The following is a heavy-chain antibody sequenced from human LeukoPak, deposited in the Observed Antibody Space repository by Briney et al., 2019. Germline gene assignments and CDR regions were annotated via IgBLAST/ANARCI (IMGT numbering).Heavy chain of an antibody. D-gene: IGHD5-18*01. CDR1: GFTFSSYW. Sequence: GGSLRLSCAASGFTFSSYWMSWVRQAPGKGLEWVANIKQDGSEKYYVDSVKGRFTISRDNAKNSLYLQMNSLRAEDTAVYYCARDIFRRGYSYGPLGYWGQGTLVTVSS. CDR2: IKQDGSEK. CDR3: ARDIFRRGYSYGPLGY. V-gene: IGHV3-7*03. J-gene: IGHJ4*02.